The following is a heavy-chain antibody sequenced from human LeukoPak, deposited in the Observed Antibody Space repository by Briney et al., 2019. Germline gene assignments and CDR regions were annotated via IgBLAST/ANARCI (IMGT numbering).Heavy chain of an antibody. CDR3: ARAGEVYNSGSYLEY. V-gene: IGHV1-69*13. CDR1: GYTFTDHY. CDR2: FIPVFGPA. D-gene: IGHD6-19*01. J-gene: IGHJ4*02. Sequence: ASVKVSCKASGYTFTDHYMHWVRQAPGQGLEWMGGFIPVFGPANYAQKFQGRVTITADESTSTAYMELSSLRSEDTAVYYCARAGEVYNSGSYLEYWGQGTLVTVSS.